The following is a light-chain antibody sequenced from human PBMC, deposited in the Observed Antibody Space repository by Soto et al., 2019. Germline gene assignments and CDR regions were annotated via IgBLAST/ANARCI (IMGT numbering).Light chain of an antibody. J-gene: IGKJ1*01. CDR2: DAS. V-gene: IGKV1-5*01. CDR3: QQYDTYLWT. Sequence: DIQMTQSPSTLSASVGDRVTVTCRASQDIGSWLAWYQQKPGQAPTLLIFDASNLEDGVPSRFSAGGSGTEFTLTITSLQPDDFATYCCQQYDTYLWTFGQGTKVEVK. CDR1: QDIGSW.